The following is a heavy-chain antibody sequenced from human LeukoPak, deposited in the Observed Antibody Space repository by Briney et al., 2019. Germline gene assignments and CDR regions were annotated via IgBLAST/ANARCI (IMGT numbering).Heavy chain of an antibody. J-gene: IGHJ4*02. D-gene: IGHD3-22*01. CDR3: ARELLYYDSSGYSYYFDY. V-gene: IGHV4-31*03. Sequence: SETQSLTCTVSGGSISSGGYYWSWIRQHPGKGLEWIGYIYYSGSTYYNPSLKSRVTISVDTSKNQFSLKLSSVTAADTAVYYCARELLYYDSSGYSYYFDYWGQGTLVTVSS. CDR1: GGSISSGGYY. CDR2: IYYSGST.